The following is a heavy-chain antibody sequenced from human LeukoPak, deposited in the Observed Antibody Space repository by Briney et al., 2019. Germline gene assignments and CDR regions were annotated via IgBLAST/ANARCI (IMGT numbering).Heavy chain of an antibody. CDR3: ARDNPPDY. CDR1: GFTFSSSW. Sequence: PGGSLRLSCVASGFTFSSSWMSWVRQAPGKGLEWVAKIKQDGSEKSYVESVRGRFTISRDNAKNSLYLQLNSLRAEDTALYYCARDNPPDYWGQGTLVTVSS. V-gene: IGHV3-7*03. CDR2: IKQDGSEK. J-gene: IGHJ4*02.